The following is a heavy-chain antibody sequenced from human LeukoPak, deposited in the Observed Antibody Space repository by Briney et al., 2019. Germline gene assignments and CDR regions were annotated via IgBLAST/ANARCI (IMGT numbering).Heavy chain of an antibody. CDR2: INPNSGGT. CDR3: ARDEGMVVAASSFDY. CDR1: GYTFTGYY. J-gene: IGHJ4*02. Sequence: ASVKVSCKASGYTFTGYYMHWVRQAPGQGLEWMGWINPNSGGTNYAQKFQGRVTVTRDTSISTAYLELSRLRSDDTAVYDCARDEGMVVAASSFDYWGQGTLVTVSS. D-gene: IGHD2-15*01. V-gene: IGHV1-2*02.